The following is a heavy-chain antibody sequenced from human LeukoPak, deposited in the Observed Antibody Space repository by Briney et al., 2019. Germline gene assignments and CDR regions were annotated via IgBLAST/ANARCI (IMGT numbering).Heavy chain of an antibody. Sequence: GGSLRLSCAPSGFTFSRYWMSWVRQAPGKGLEWVANINEDGSEEYYVDSVRGRFTIPRDNAKNSLYLQMNSLRAEDTAVYYCARAGDGTAARDYWGQGTLVTVSS. J-gene: IGHJ4*02. V-gene: IGHV3-7*01. D-gene: IGHD2-15*01. CDR2: INEDGSEE. CDR1: GFTFSRYW. CDR3: ARAGDGTAARDY.